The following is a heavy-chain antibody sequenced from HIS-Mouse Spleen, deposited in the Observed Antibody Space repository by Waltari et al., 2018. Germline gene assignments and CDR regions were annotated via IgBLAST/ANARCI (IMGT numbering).Heavy chain of an antibody. V-gene: IGHV4-39*07. J-gene: IGHJ2*01. D-gene: IGHD6-13*01. CDR1: GGSISSSSYY. Sequence: QLQLQESGPGLVKPSETLSLTCTVSGGSISSSSYYWGWIPQPPGKGLEWIGSIYYSGSTYYNPSLKSRVTISVATSKNQFSLKLSSVTAADTAVYYCAREIPYSSSWYDWYFDLWGRGTLVTVSS. CDR2: IYYSGST. CDR3: AREIPYSSSWYDWYFDL.